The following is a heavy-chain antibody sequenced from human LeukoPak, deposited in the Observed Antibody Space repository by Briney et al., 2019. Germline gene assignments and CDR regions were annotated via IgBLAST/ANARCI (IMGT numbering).Heavy chain of an antibody. J-gene: IGHJ4*02. CDR1: GFTFSSYE. CDR3: ARDPYSGYEYFDY. D-gene: IGHD5-12*01. Sequence: GGSLRLSCAASGFTFSSYEMNWVRQAPGKGLEWVSYVSSSGSTIYYADSVKGRFTISRDNAKNSLYLQMNSLGAEDTAVYYCARDPYSGYEYFDYWGQGTLVTVSS. CDR2: VSSSGSTI. V-gene: IGHV3-48*03.